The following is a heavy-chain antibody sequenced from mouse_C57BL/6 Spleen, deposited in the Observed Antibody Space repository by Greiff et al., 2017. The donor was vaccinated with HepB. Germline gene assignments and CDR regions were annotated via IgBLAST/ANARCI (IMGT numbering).Heavy chain of an antibody. CDR3: AYYYGSSGFAY. V-gene: IGHV3-6*01. CDR1: GYSITSGYY. J-gene: IGHJ3*01. D-gene: IGHD1-1*01. CDR2: ISYDGSN. Sequence: ESGPGLVKPSQSLSLTCSVTGYSITSGYYWNWIRQFPGNKLEWMGYISYDGSNNYNPSLKNRISITRDTSKNQFFLKLNSVTTEDTATYYCAYYYGSSGFAYWGQGTLVTVSA.